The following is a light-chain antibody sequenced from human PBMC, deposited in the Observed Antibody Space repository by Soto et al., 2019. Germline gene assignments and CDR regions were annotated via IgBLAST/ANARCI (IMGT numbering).Light chain of an antibody. CDR2: KAS. CDR3: QQYYTPPRT. J-gene: IGKJ1*01. V-gene: IGKV1-5*03. Sequence: DIQMTQSPSTLSGSVGDRVTITCRASQTISSWLAWYQQKPGKAPKLLIYKASTLKSGVPSRFSGSGSGTDFTLTISSLQTEDVAVYYCQQYYTPPRTFGHGTKVDIK. CDR1: QTISSW.